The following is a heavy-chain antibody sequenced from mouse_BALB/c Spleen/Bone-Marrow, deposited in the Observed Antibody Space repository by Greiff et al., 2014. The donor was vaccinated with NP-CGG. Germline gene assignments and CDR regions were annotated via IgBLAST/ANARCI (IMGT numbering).Heavy chain of an antibody. CDR2: ISSGSSTI. J-gene: IGHJ4*01. CDR1: GFTFSSFG. Sequence: EVKLVESGGGLVQPGGSRKLSCAASGFTFSSFGMHWVRQAPEKGLEWVAYISSGSSTIYYADTMKGRFTISRDNSKNTLFLQMTSLRSEGTAMYYCARSGTLGAMDYWGQGTSVTVSS. D-gene: IGHD3-3*01. V-gene: IGHV5-17*02. CDR3: ARSGTLGAMDY.